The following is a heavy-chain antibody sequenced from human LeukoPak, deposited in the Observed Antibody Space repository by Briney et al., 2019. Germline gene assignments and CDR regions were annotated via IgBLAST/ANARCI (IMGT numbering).Heavy chain of an antibody. V-gene: IGHV4-39*07. CDR3: ARAGYSYGTDAFDI. Sequence: SETLSLTCTVSGGSISSSSYYWGWIRQPPGKGLEWIGSIYYSGSTYYNPSLKSRVTISVDTSKNQFSLKLSSVTAADTAVYYCARAGYSYGTDAFDIWGQGTMVTVSS. J-gene: IGHJ3*02. CDR2: IYYSGST. D-gene: IGHD5-18*01. CDR1: GGSISSSSYY.